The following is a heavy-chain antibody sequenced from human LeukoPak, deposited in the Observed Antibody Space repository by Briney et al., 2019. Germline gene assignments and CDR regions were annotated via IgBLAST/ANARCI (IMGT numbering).Heavy chain of an antibody. CDR3: ATDPPGIAASGTYY. J-gene: IGHJ4*02. D-gene: IGHD6-13*01. CDR2: IYSRGGT. V-gene: IGHV3-53*01. Sequence: GGSLRLSCAVSGFSVSNNYMNWVRQAPGKGLEWVSLIYSRGGTSYADSVKGRFTISRDSSKNTLFLQMNSLGVEDTAVYYCATDPPGIAASGTYYWGQGTLVTVSS. CDR1: GFSVSNNY.